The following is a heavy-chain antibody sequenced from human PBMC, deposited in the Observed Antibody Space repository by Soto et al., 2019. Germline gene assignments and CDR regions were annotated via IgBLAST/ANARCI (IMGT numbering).Heavy chain of an antibody. CDR2: ISYDGSNK. CDR3: AKDKLSSTDAFDS. V-gene: IGHV3-30*18. J-gene: IGHJ3*02. CDR1: GFTLSSYM. Sequence: PGGSLRLSCAASGFTLSSYMMNWVRQAPGKGLEWVALISYDGSNKYYADSVKGRFTISRDTSKNTLYLQMSSLRAEDTAVYYCAKDKLSSTDAFDSWGQGTMVTVSS.